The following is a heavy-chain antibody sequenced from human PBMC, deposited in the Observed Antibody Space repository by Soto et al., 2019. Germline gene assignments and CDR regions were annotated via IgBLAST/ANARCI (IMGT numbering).Heavy chain of an antibody. CDR1: GFTFSSYG. V-gene: IGHV3-30*18. Sequence: AGGSLRLSCAASGFTFSSYGMHWVRQAPGKGLEWVAVISYDGSNRYCADSVKGRFTISRDNSKNTLYLQMNSLRAEDTAVYYCANDYYDSSGYYGWYFDLWGRGTLVTVSS. J-gene: IGHJ2*01. CDR3: ANDYYDSSGYYGWYFDL. CDR2: ISYDGSNR. D-gene: IGHD3-22*01.